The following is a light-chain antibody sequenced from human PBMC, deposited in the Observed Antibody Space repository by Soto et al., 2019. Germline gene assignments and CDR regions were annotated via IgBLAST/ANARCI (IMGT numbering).Light chain of an antibody. CDR3: QQLISYPLN. Sequence: DIQLTQSPSFLSAAVGDRVTITCRARQGISSYLAWYQQKPGKAPKLLIYAASTLQSGVPSRFSGSGSGTEFTLTISSLQPEDCATYYCQQLISYPLNFGGGTKVEIK. CDR1: QGISSY. V-gene: IGKV1-9*01. CDR2: AAS. J-gene: IGKJ4*01.